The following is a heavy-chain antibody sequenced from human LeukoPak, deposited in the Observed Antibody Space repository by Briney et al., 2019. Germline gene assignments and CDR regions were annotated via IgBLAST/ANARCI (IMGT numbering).Heavy chain of an antibody. J-gene: IGHJ3*02. CDR3: ARDPTSSWSYAFDI. V-gene: IGHV3-21*01. D-gene: IGHD6-6*01. CDR1: GFTFSSYS. CDR2: ISSSSSYI. Sequence: PGGSLRLSCAASGFTFSSYSMNWVRQAPGKGLEWVSSISSSSSYIYYADSVKGRFTISRDNAKNSLYLQMNSLRAEDTAVYYCARDPTSSWSYAFDIWGQGTMVTVSS.